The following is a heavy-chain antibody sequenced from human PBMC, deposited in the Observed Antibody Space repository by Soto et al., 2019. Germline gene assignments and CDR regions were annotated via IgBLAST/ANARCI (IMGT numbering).Heavy chain of an antibody. D-gene: IGHD3-10*01. CDR3: AKDRDYYGSGSYSYGMDV. Sequence: QVQLVESGGGVVQPGRSLRLSCAASGFTFSSYGMHWVRQAPGKGLEWVAVISYDGSNKYYADSVKGRFTISRDNSKNTLYLQMNSLRAEDTAVYYCAKDRDYYGSGSYSYGMDVWGQGTTVTVSS. CDR1: GFTFSSYG. J-gene: IGHJ6*02. V-gene: IGHV3-30*18. CDR2: ISYDGSNK.